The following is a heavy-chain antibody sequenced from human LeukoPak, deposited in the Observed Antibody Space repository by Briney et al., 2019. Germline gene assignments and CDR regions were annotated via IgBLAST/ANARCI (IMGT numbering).Heavy chain of an antibody. D-gene: IGHD3-22*01. V-gene: IGHV4-59*01. CDR1: GGSISSYY. CDR3: ARELYDSSGYDAFDI. J-gene: IGHJ3*02. CDR2: IYYSGST. Sequence: SETLSLTCTVSGGSISSYYWSWIRQPPGEGLEWIGYIYYSGSTNYNPSLKSRVTISVDTSKNQFSLKLSSVTAADTAVYYCARELYDSSGYDAFDIWGQGTMVTVSS.